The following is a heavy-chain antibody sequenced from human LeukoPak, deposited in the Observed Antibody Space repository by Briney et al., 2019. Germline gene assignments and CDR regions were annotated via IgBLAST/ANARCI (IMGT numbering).Heavy chain of an antibody. D-gene: IGHD1-1*01. CDR1: GFTFSNYG. J-gene: IGHJ4*02. V-gene: IGHV3-30*02. Sequence: GGSLRLSCVASGFTFSNYGTHWVRQAPGKGLEWVTFMQYDGSDIFYADSVRGRFTISRDNSKNTLYLQMNSLRAEDTAVYYCARARAGTTYLLYYFDYWGQGTLVTVSS. CDR3: ARARAGTTYLLYYFDY. CDR2: MQYDGSDI.